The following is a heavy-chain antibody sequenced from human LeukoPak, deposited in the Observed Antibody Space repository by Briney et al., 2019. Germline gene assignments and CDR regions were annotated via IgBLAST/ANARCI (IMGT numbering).Heavy chain of an antibody. CDR3: ARDRGNSHYYYGMDV. V-gene: IGHV1-3*01. CDR2: INAGNGNT. J-gene: IGHJ6*02. D-gene: IGHD4-23*01. Sequence: ASVTVSCKASGYTFTSYAIHWVRQAPGQRLEWMGWINAGNGNTKYSQKFQGRVTITRDTSASTAYMELSSLRSEDTAVYYCARDRGNSHYYYGMDVWGQGTTVTVSS. CDR1: GYTFTSYA.